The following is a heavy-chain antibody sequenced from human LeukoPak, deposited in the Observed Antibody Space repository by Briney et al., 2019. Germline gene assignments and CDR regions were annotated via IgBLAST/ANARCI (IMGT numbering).Heavy chain of an antibody. Sequence: ASVKVSCKASGYTFTGYHIHWVRQAPGQGIEWMGRINTYSGDTNFAQKFQGRVTMTRETSITTAYMDLSSLTPDDTAVYFCARDQGSLTRSWYTGYWGQGTQVTVSS. J-gene: IGHJ4*02. D-gene: IGHD6-13*01. CDR1: GYTFTGYH. CDR3: ARDQGSLTRSWYTGY. CDR2: INTYSGDT. V-gene: IGHV1-2*06.